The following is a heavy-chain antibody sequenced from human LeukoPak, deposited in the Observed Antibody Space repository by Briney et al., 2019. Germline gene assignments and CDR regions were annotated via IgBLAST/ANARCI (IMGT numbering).Heavy chain of an antibody. CDR1: GGSISSYY. Sequence: SETLSLTCTVSGGSISSYYWSWIRQPPGKGLEWIGYIYYSGSTNYNPSLKSRVTISVDTSKNQFSLKLSSVTAADTAVYYCARGPTRAIFGVVTIRPYFDYWGQGTLVTVSS. V-gene: IGHV4-59*12. J-gene: IGHJ4*02. CDR3: ARGPTRAIFGVVTIRPYFDY. CDR2: IYYSGST. D-gene: IGHD3-3*01.